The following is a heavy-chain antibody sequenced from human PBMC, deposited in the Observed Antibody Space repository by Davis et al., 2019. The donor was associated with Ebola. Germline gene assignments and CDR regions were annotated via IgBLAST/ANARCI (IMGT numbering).Heavy chain of an antibody. CDR2: IHYTGST. Sequence: SETLSLTCTVSGDSISNNFWSWVRLAPGKGLEWLGYIHYTGSTNYNPSLRGRVTISVDTSKSQFSLNLSSVTAADTAVYYCARSGILSAGRGHFDNWGQGTLVTVSS. CDR3: ARSGILSAGRGHFDN. V-gene: IGHV4-59*01. CDR1: GDSISNNF. J-gene: IGHJ4*02. D-gene: IGHD6-13*01.